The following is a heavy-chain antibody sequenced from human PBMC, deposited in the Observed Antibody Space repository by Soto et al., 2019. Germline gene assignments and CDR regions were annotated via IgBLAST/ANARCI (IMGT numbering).Heavy chain of an antibody. J-gene: IGHJ6*02. CDR1: GFTFSSYW. D-gene: IGHD3-10*01. Sequence: QPGGSLRLSCAASGFTFSSYWMHWVRQAPGKGLVWVSRMNEDGGTTDYADSVKGRFTISRDNAKNTLYLQMNSLGVEDTAVYYCASDLSGRADVWGQGTTVTVSS. V-gene: IGHV3-74*01. CDR3: ASDLSGRADV. CDR2: MNEDGGTT.